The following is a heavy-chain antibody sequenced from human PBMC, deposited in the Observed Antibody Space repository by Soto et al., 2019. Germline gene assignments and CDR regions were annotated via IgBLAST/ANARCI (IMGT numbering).Heavy chain of an antibody. CDR2: IYQSGVT. D-gene: IGHD6-19*01. J-gene: IGHJ5*02. CDR1: GDSYSISTYS. CDR3: AGLPYTSGLRFDR. Sequence: SETLSLTFNISGDSYSISTYSWSWIRQPPGKALQWIGFIYQSGVTSHNPSLASRVSISLDRSNNQCSLKLKSVTAADTPVYFCAGLPYTSGLRFDRGGPGKLVNVCS. V-gene: IGHV4-30-2*01.